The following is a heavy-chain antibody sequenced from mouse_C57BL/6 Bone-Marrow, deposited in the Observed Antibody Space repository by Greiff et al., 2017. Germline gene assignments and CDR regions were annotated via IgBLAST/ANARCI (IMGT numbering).Heavy chain of an antibody. CDR3: ARYGGYLPTWFAY. CDR2: IYPGSGST. CDR1: GYTFTSYW. V-gene: IGHV1-55*01. J-gene: IGHJ3*01. Sequence: QVQLQQPGAELVKPGASVKMSCKASGYTFTSYWITWVKQRPGQGLEWIGDIYPGSGSTNYNEKFKSKATLTVDTSSSTAYMQLSSLTSEDSAVYYCARYGGYLPTWFAYWGQGTLVTVSA. D-gene: IGHD2-3*01.